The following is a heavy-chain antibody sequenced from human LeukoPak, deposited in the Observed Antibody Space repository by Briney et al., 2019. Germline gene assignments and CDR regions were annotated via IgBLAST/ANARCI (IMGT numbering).Heavy chain of an antibody. CDR1: GLTFSNSA. Sequence: GGSLRLSCAVPGLTFSNSAMSWVRQAPGKGLEWVSAISVGSDVIYYADSVKGRFAISRDNSKHTVYLQMDSLRAEDTAVYYCAKSHVSTATGTGRYFDYWGQGTLVTVSS. CDR3: AKSHVSTATGTGRYFDY. V-gene: IGHV3-23*01. D-gene: IGHD3-9*01. J-gene: IGHJ4*02. CDR2: ISVGSDVI.